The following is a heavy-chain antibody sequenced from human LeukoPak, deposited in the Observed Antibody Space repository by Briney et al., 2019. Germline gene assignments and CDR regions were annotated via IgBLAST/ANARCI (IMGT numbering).Heavy chain of an antibody. Sequence: PSETLSLTCTVSGGSISSYYWSWIRQPPGKGLEWIVYIYYSGSTIYNPSLKSRVTISVDTSKNQFSLKLSSVTAADTAVYYCASQVMNSSRQAVDYWGQGTLVTVSS. CDR2: IYYSGST. CDR1: GGSISSYY. CDR3: ASQVMNSSRQAVDY. V-gene: IGHV4-59*01. J-gene: IGHJ4*02. D-gene: IGHD6-13*01.